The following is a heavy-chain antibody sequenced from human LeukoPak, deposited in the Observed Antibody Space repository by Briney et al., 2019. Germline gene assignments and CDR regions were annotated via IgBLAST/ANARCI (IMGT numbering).Heavy chain of an antibody. D-gene: IGHD3-9*01. J-gene: IGHJ4*02. CDR2: IYYSGST. Sequence: SQTLSLTCTVSGGSISSGGYYWSWIRQPPGKGLEWIGSIYYSGSTYYNPSLKSRVTISVDTSKNQFSLKLSSVTAADTAVYYCSKHVEYDILTGYPNYYFDYWGQGTLVTVSS. CDR3: SKHVEYDILTGYPNYYFDY. V-gene: IGHV4-39*01. CDR1: GGSISSGGYY.